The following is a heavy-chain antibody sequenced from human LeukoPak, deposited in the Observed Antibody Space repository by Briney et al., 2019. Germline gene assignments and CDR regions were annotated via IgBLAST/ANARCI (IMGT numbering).Heavy chain of an antibody. V-gene: IGHV4-39*07. CDR2: IYYSGST. J-gene: IGHJ5*02. CDR1: GGSISSSSYY. D-gene: IGHD5-12*01. CDR3: ARRPRDPRGYSGYSWFDP. Sequence: RSSETLSLTCTVSGGSISSSSYYWGWIRQPPGEGLEWIGSIYYSGSTYYNPSLKSRVTISVDTSKNQFSLKLSSVTAADTAVYYCARRPRDPRGYSGYSWFDPWGQGTLVTVSS.